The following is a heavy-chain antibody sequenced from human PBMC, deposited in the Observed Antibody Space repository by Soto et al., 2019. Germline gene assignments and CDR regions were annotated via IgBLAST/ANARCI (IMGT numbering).Heavy chain of an antibody. V-gene: IGHV3-23*01. D-gene: IGHD3-10*01. CDR3: ASSSPANDY. CDR1: GFTFSRFA. CDR2: ISGSGDST. Sequence: GGSLRLSCAASGFTFSRFAMSWVRHAPGKGLKWVSGISGSGDSTYYAASVKGRFTISRDNSKNTLSLQMNSLRAEDTALYYCASSSPANDYWGQGTVVTVSS. J-gene: IGHJ4*02.